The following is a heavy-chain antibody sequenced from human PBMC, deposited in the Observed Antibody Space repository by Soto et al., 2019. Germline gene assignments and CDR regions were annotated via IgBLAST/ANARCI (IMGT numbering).Heavy chain of an antibody. D-gene: IGHD2-2*01. J-gene: IGHJ3*01. CDR2: INHSGST. CDR3: ARETGVVPAAIYPRTLEV. V-gene: IGHV4-34*01. CDR1: VGSFSGYY. Sequence: SETLSLTCAFYVGSFSGYYWSCIRQPPGKWLEWIGEINHSGSTDYNPSLKSRVTISVDTSKNQFSLKLSSVTAADTAVYYCARETGVVPAAIYPRTLEVLGQGTKVSVS.